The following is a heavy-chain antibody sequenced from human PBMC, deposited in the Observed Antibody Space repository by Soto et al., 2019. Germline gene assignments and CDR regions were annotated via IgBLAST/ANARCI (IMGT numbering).Heavy chain of an antibody. CDR3: AKDLFGAFDI. V-gene: IGHV3-23*01. D-gene: IGHD3-3*01. Sequence: PGGDLRLSCAASWFTFCNFAVSLVRQAPGKGLEWVSGISGSGGSTYSADSVKGRYTISRDNSKNTLYLHMNSLRAEDTAVYYCAKDLFGAFDIWGQGTMVTVSS. CDR1: WFTFCNFA. CDR2: ISGSGGST. J-gene: IGHJ3*02.